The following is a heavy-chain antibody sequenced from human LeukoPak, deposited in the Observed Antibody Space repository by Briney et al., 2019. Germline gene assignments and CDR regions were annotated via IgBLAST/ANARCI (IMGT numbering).Heavy chain of an antibody. Sequence: PSETLSLTCAVYGGSFSGYYWSWIRQPPGKGLEWIGEINHSGSTNYNPSLKSRVTISVDTSKNQFSLKLSSVTAADTAVYYCARHGNYLYYFDYWGQGTLVTVSS. D-gene: IGHD1-7*01. V-gene: IGHV4-34*01. J-gene: IGHJ4*02. CDR2: INHSGST. CDR1: GGSFSGYY. CDR3: ARHGNYLYYFDY.